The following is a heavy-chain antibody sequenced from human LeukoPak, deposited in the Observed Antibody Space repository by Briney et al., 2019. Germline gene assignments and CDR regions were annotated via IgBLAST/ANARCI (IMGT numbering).Heavy chain of an antibody. V-gene: IGHV3-20*01. CDR2: INWNGGST. Sequence: GGSLRLSCAASGFTFDDYGMSWVRQAPGKGLEWVSGINWNGGSTGYADSVKGRFTISRDNAKNSLYLQMNSLRAEDTALYHXXXXXXXXXXXXXXSCYGGQFDPWGQGTLVTVSS. CDR1: GFTFDDYG. J-gene: IGHJ5*02. D-gene: IGHD2-2*01. CDR3: XXXXXXXXXXXXXSCYGGQFDP.